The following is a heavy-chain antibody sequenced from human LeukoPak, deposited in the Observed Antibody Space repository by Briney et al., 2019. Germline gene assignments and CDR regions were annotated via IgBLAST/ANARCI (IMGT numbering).Heavy chain of an antibody. Sequence: SETLSLTCTVSGGSISSSSYYWGWIRQPPGKGLEWIGSIYYSGSTYYNPSLKSRVTISVDTSKNQFSLKLSSVTAADTAVYYCASIYCSSTSCYLFVYWGQGTLVTVSS. V-gene: IGHV4-39*01. D-gene: IGHD2-2*01. CDR3: ASIYCSSTSCYLFVY. CDR2: IYYSGST. J-gene: IGHJ4*02. CDR1: GGSISSSSYY.